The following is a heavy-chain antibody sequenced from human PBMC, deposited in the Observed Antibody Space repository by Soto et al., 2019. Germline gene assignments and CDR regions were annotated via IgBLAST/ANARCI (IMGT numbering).Heavy chain of an antibody. CDR3: ARVHAGYCSGGSCYSHDY. D-gene: IGHD2-15*01. CDR1: GYTFTSYA. Sequence: GASVNVSCKASGYTFTSYAIHWVRQAPGQRLEWMGWINAGNGNTKYSQKFQGRVTITRDTSASTAYMELSSLRSEDTAVYYCARVHAGYCSGGSCYSHDYWGQGTLVTVSS. CDR2: INAGNGNT. V-gene: IGHV1-3*01. J-gene: IGHJ4*02.